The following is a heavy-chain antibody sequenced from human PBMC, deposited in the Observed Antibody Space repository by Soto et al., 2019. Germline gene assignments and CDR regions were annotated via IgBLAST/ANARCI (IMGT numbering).Heavy chain of an antibody. J-gene: IGHJ5*02. V-gene: IGHV3-30*04. D-gene: IGHD3-10*01. Sequence: GGSLRRSCAASGFSFSHYAMHWVRQPPGKGLEWVALISYDGENQYFTDSVRCRFTISRDNSKTAVYLEMNDLRLDDTATYYCVSPHSESSNAFDLWGQGTLVTVSS. CDR3: VSPHSESSNAFDL. CDR1: GFSFSHYA. CDR2: ISYDGENQ.